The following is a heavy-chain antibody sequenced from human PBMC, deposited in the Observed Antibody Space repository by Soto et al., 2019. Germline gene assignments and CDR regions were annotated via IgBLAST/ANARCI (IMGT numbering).Heavy chain of an antibody. Sequence: SETLSLTCAVYGGSFSGYYWSWIRQPPGKGLEWIGEINHSGSTNYNPSLKSRVTISVDTSKNQFSLKLSSVTAADTAVYYCAVEAAAGRLHDYWGQGTLVTVSS. J-gene: IGHJ4*02. V-gene: IGHV4-34*01. CDR2: INHSGST. CDR1: GGSFSGYY. D-gene: IGHD6-13*01. CDR3: AVEAAAGRLHDY.